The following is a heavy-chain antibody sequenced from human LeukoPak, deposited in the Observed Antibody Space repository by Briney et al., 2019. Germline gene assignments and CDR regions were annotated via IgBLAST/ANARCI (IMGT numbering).Heavy chain of an antibody. Sequence: SVKVSCKASGGTFISYAISWVRQAPGQGLEWMGGIIPIFGTANYAQKFQGRVTITADESTSTAYMELSSLRSEDTAVYYCARGGNSAYYYYYGMDVWGQGTTVTVSS. J-gene: IGHJ6*02. V-gene: IGHV1-69*13. CDR2: IIPIFGTA. D-gene: IGHD4-23*01. CDR3: ARGGNSAYYYYYGMDV. CDR1: GGTFISYA.